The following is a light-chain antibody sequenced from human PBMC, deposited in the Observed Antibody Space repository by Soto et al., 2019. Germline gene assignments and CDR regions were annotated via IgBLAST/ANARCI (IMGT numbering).Light chain of an antibody. CDR3: QQYGGSPFT. CDR1: QSVSVNS. Sequence: EIVLTQSPGTLSLSPGERATLSCRASQSVSVNSLAWYQQKGGQAPRLLIYAASTRATGVPDRFSGTGSGAAIALTISRLETDDSAVYYCQQYGGSPFTFGPGTKVDIK. J-gene: IGKJ3*01. V-gene: IGKV3-20*01. CDR2: AAS.